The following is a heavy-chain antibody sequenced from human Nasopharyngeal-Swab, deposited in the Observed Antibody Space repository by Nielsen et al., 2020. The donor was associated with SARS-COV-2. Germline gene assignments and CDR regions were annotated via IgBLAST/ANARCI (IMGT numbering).Heavy chain of an antibody. D-gene: IGHD6-13*01. CDR2: IYYNGNT. J-gene: IGHJ4*02. CDR3: VRSSSWDYFDY. Sequence: GSLRLSCTVSGDSIAYSTFYWGWIRQPPGKGLEWIGNIYYNGNTYQNPSLKSRLTISVDKSKNQFSLQLSSVTAADTAVYYCVRSSSWDYFDYWAQGTQVTVSS. CDR1: GDSIAYSTFY. V-gene: IGHV4-39*01.